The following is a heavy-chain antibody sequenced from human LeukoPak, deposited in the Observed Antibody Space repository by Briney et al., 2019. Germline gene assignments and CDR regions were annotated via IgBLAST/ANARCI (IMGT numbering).Heavy chain of an antibody. J-gene: IGHJ1*01. CDR1: GDSVSMNTAT. Sequence: SQTLSLTCGISGDSVSMNTATWNWIRHSPSRGLEWLGRTYYRSKWSSVYAASVKSRMTVTPDTSKNQVSLQLNSVTPEDTAVYYCASSGYYQEYLQHWGQGTLVTVSS. D-gene: IGHD3-22*01. V-gene: IGHV6-1*01. CDR2: TYYRSKWSS. CDR3: ASSGYYQEYLQH.